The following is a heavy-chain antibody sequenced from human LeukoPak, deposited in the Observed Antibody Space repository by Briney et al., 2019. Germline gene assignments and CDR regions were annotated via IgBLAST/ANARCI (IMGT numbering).Heavy chain of an antibody. J-gene: IGHJ6*03. V-gene: IGHV3-30*02. CDR2: IRYDGSNK. CDR3: AKAGYCATAGCPDYYYMDV. CDR1: GFTFSSYA. D-gene: IGHD2-8*01. Sequence: GSLRLSCAASGFTFSSYAMHWVRQAPGKGLEWVSFIRYDGSNKFYADSVKGRFTISRDTSKNTLYLQMNSLRTEDSAMYYCAKAGYCATAGCPDYYYMDVWGRGTTVTVSS.